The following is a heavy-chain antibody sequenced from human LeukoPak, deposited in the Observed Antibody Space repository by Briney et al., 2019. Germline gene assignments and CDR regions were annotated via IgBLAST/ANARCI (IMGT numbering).Heavy chain of an antibody. CDR1: GFTFSSYAM. D-gene: IGHD5-18*01. J-gene: IGHJ4*02. V-gene: IGHV4-4*02. CDR2: VFPGGSI. CDR3: ARSPTKRVTEGY. Sequence: GSLRLSCAASGFTFSSYAMSWVRQPPGKGLEWIGQVFPGGSITYSPSLKSRVIISVDKSKNQFSLKLTSVTAADTAVYYCARSPTKRVTEGYWGQGTLVTVSS.